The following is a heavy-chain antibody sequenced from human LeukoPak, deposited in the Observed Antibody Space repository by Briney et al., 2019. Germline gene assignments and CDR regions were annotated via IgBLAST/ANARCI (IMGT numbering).Heavy chain of an antibody. CDR3: SRGSSWYRGGADY. Sequence: GGSLRLSCAASGFTVSSNYMSWVRQAPGKGLEWVSVIYSGGSTYYADSVKGRFTISRDNSKNTLYLQMNSLRAEDTAVYYCSRGSSWYRGGADYWGQGTLVTVSS. D-gene: IGHD6-13*01. J-gene: IGHJ4*02. V-gene: IGHV3-66*01. CDR1: GFTVSSNY. CDR2: IYSGGST.